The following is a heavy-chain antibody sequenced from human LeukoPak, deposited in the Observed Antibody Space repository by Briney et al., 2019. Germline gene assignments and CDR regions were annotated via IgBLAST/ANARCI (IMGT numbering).Heavy chain of an antibody. D-gene: IGHD1-26*01. CDR3: AKDRTVGASYWYFDL. CDR2: INSDGSST. CDR1: GFTFSSYW. J-gene: IGHJ2*01. V-gene: IGHV3-74*01. Sequence: GGSLRLSCAASGFTFSSYWMHWVRQAPGKGLVWVSRINSDGSSTSYADSVKGRFTTSRDSSKNTLFLHMNTLRAEDTAIYYCAKDRTVGASYWYFDLWGRGTLVAVSS.